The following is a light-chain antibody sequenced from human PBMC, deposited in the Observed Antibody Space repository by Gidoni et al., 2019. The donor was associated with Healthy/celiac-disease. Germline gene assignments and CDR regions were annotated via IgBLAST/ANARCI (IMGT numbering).Light chain of an antibody. CDR3: QQDNNWPLT. V-gene: IGKV3-15*01. J-gene: IGKJ4*01. Sequence: EIVMTQSPATLSVSPGERATLSCRASQSVSSNLAWYQQKPGQAPRLLIYGASTRATGIPARFSGSGSGTEFTLTSSSLQYEDFAVYYCQQDNNWPLTFGGGTKVEIK. CDR1: QSVSSN. CDR2: GAS.